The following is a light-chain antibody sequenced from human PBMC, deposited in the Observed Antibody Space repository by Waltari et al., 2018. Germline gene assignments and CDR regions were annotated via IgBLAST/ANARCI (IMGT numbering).Light chain of an antibody. CDR2: GAS. CDR1: QSVKSN. J-gene: IGKJ2*01. V-gene: IGKV3-15*01. Sequence: DIVMTQSPATLSVSPGERATLSCRASQSVKSNLAWYQQKPGQAPRLLIYGASTRVTGIPARFSGSGSGTEFTLTISSLQSEDSAVYFCQQYNIRPPDTFGQGTKLEIK. CDR3: QQYNIRPPDT.